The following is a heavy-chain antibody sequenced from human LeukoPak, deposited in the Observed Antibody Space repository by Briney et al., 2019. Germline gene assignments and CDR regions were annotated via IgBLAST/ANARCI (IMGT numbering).Heavy chain of an antibody. D-gene: IGHD7-27*01. CDR1: GGSISSYY. CDR2: IYYSGST. CDR3: ARHQAGDWYFDY. Sequence: SETLSLTCTVSGGSISSYYWGWIRQPPGKGLEWIGSIYYSGSTYYNSSLKSRVTISVDTSKNQFSLKLSSVTAADTAVYYCARHQAGDWYFDYWGQGTLVTVSS. J-gene: IGHJ4*02. V-gene: IGHV4-39*01.